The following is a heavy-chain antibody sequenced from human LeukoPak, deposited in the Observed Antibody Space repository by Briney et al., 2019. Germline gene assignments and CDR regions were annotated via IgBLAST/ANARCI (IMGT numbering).Heavy chain of an antibody. J-gene: IGHJ4*02. CDR3: ARTHDYVSSGLDY. CDR1: GYTFTSYY. V-gene: IGHV1-46*01. D-gene: IGHD3-22*01. Sequence: LVKVSCKASGYTFTSYYMHWVRQAPGQGLEWMGVINPTGGSTNYAQKFQGRVTMTRDTSTSTIYMELTSLISEDTAMYFCARTHDYVSSGLDYWGQGTLVTVSS. CDR2: INPTGGST.